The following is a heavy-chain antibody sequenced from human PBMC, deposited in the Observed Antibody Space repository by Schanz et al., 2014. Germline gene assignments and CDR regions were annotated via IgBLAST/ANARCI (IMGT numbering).Heavy chain of an antibody. V-gene: IGHV3-7*01. J-gene: IGHJ4*02. D-gene: IGHD4-4*01. CDR1: GFNVSKSY. Sequence: EVKLLESGGHLVQPGGSLRLSCAASGFNVSKSYVSWVRQAPGKGLEWVANIKQDGSEKYYVDSVKGRFTISRDNAKNSLYLQMNSLTAEDTAVYYCAREVRIDYWAREPWSPSPQ. CDR3: AREVRIDY. CDR2: IKQDGSEK.